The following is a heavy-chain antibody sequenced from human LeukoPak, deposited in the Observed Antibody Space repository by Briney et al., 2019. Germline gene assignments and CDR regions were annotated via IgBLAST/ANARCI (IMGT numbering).Heavy chain of an antibody. CDR3: ARVGDGYSVNYFDF. V-gene: IGHV3-48*02. CDR2: ITSTSSNV. CDR1: GFTFSSYS. J-gene: IGHJ4*02. Sequence: GGSLRLSCAASGFTFSSYSMSWVRQAPGKGLEWVTYITSTSSNVYYADSVKGRFTVSRDNAKNSLYLQMNSLRDEDTAMFCCARVGDGYSVNYFDFWGQGTLVTVSS. D-gene: IGHD5-24*01.